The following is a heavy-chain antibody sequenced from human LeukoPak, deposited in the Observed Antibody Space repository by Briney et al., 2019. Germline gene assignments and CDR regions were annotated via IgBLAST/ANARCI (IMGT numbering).Heavy chain of an antibody. D-gene: IGHD3-22*01. CDR1: GGSISSYY. Sequence: PSETLSLTCSVSGGSISSYYWSWIRQPAGKGLEWIGRIYTSGSTNYNPSLKSRVTISGDTSKNQFSLRLSSVTAADTAVYYCARASYSYDVNGWVPFDYWGQGTLVTVSS. V-gene: IGHV4-4*07. CDR3: ARASYSYDVNGWVPFDY. CDR2: IYTSGST. J-gene: IGHJ4*02.